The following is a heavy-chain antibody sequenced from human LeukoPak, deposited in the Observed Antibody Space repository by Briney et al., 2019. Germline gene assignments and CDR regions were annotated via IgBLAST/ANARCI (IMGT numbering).Heavy chain of an antibody. CDR1: GGSISSSNW. V-gene: IGHV4-4*02. CDR2: IYHSGST. Sequence: SETLSLTCAVSGGSISSSNWWSWVRQPPGKGLEWIGEIYHSGSTNYNPSLKSRVTISVDKSKNQFSLKLSSVTAADTAVYYCARDVVAAMNWFDPWGQGTLVTVSS. CDR3: ARDVVAAMNWFDP. J-gene: IGHJ5*02. D-gene: IGHD2-15*01.